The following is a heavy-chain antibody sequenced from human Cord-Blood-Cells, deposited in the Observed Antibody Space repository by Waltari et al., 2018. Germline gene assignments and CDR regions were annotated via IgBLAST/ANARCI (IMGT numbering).Heavy chain of an antibody. CDR2: IIPIFGTA. V-gene: IGHV1-69*06. J-gene: IGHJ6*02. D-gene: IGHD2-2*01. CDR1: GGTFSSYA. Sequence: QVQLVQSGAEVKKPGSSVKVSCKASGGTFSSYAISWVRQAPGQGLEWMGGIIPIFGTANYAQKFQGRVTITADKSTSTAYMELSSLRSEDTAVYYCARGDIVVVPAAMPGYYYYGMDVWGQGTTVTVSS. CDR3: ARGDIVVVPAAMPGYYYYGMDV.